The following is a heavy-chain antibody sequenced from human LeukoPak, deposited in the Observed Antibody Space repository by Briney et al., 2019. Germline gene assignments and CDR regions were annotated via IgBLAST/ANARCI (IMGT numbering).Heavy chain of an antibody. CDR1: GYTFTSYG. D-gene: IGHD2-2*01. J-gene: IGHJ4*02. Sequence: GASVKVSCKASGYTFTSYGISWVRQAPGQGLEWMGWISAYNGNTNYAQKLRGRVTMTTDTSTSTAYMELRSLRSDDTAVYYCARDRLHCSSTSCAAGLFDYWGQGTLVTVSS. CDR2: ISAYNGNT. CDR3: ARDRLHCSSTSCAAGLFDY. V-gene: IGHV1-18*04.